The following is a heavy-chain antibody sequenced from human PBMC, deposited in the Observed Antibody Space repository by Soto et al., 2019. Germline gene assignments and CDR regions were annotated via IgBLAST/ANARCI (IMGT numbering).Heavy chain of an antibody. V-gene: IGHV5-51*01. J-gene: IGHJ5*02. Sequence: GESLKISCKGSGYSFTTYWIAWVRQMPGKGLEWMGIIYPGDSDTRYSPSFQGQVTISADKSISTAYLQWSTLKASDTAMYYCARSHYDTLTGYYSNWLDTSGQGTLVTVSS. CDR2: IYPGDSDT. D-gene: IGHD3-9*01. CDR3: ARSHYDTLTGYYSNWLDT. CDR1: GYSFTTYW.